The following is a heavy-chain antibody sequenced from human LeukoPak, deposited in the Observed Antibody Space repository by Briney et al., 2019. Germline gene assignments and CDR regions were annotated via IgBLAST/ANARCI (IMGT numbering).Heavy chain of an antibody. D-gene: IGHD3-22*01. V-gene: IGHV4-30-4*01. Sequence: SQTLSLTCTVSGGSISSGDYYWSWIRQPPGKGLEWIGYIYYSGSTYYNPSLKSRVTILVDTSKNQFSLKLSSVTAADTAVYYCARGAYDSSGYYYLYYFDYWGQGTLVTVSS. CDR3: ARGAYDSSGYYYLYYFDY. CDR1: GGSISSGDYY. J-gene: IGHJ4*02. CDR2: IYYSGST.